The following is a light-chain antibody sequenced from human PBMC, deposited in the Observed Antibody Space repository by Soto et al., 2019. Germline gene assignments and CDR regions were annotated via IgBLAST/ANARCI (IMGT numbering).Light chain of an antibody. CDR2: GAS. CDR3: QQYNNWPST. Sequence: EIVMTQSPATLSVSPGERATLSCRASQSVSSNLAWYQQKPGQAPRLLIYGASARATGFPVRFSGGGSGTEFTLTISSLQSEDFSHYFCQQYNNWPSTFGQGTRLES. V-gene: IGKV3-15*01. CDR1: QSVSSN. J-gene: IGKJ5*01.